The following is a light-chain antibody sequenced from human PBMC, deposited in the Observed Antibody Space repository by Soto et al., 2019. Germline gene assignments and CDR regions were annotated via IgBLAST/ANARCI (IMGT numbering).Light chain of an antibody. Sequence: LTQPASVCGSPGQSITISCTGTSSDVGGYNYVSWYQQHPGKAPKLMIYEVNNRPSGVSNRFSGSKSGSTASLTISGLQTEDEADYYCSSYTSTSTYVFGTGTKVTVL. CDR3: SSYTSTSTYV. J-gene: IGLJ1*01. V-gene: IGLV2-14*01. CDR2: EVN. CDR1: SSDVGGYNY.